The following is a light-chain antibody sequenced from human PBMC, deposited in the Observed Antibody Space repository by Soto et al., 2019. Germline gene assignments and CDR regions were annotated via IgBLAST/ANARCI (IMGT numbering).Light chain of an antibody. CDR3: QQLNNFPRT. Sequence: DIQLTQSPSFLSASVGDRVTITCRASQGISSYLAWYRQRPGKAPKLLMYGASTLQSGVPSRFSGSASGTTFTLTINNLQPEDFATYYCQQLNNFPRTFGQGTKVE. J-gene: IGKJ1*01. CDR1: QGISSY. CDR2: GAS. V-gene: IGKV1-9*01.